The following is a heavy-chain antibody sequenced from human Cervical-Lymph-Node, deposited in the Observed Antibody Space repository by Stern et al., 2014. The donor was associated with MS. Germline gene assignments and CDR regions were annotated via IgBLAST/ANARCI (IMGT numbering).Heavy chain of an antibody. CDR3: ARTQIMITFGGVIVPLDY. Sequence: QVTLRESGPALVKPTQTLTLTCTFSGFSLSTSGMCVSWIRQPPGKALEWLARIDWDDDKYYSTSLKTRLTISKDTSENQVVLTMTNMDPVDTATYYCARTQIMITFGGVIVPLDYWGQGTLVTVSS. CDR1: GFSLSTSGMC. CDR2: IDWDDDK. J-gene: IGHJ4*02. D-gene: IGHD3-16*02. V-gene: IGHV2-70*13.